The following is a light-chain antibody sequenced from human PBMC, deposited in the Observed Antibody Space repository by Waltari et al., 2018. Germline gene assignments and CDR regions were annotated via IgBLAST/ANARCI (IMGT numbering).Light chain of an antibody. J-gene: IGKJ4*01. V-gene: IGKV3-20*01. CDR1: QSVSGIY. Sequence: EIVLTQSPGTLSLSPGERATLSCRASQSVSGIYLAWYQQKPGQAPRLLIYDASNRATGIPDRFSGSGSGTDFTLTISRLEPEDFAVYYCHQYGSSPLTFGGGTKVEIK. CDR3: HQYGSSPLT. CDR2: DAS.